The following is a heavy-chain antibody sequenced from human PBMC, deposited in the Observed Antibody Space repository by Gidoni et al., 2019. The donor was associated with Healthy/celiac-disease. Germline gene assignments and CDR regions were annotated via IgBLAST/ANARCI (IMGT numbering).Heavy chain of an antibody. Sequence: EVKLLESGGGLVQPRGSLRLSGAASGFTLSSYAMSWVRQTPGKGLEWVSAISGSGGSTYYADSVKGRFTISRDNSKNTLYLQMNSLRAEDTAVYYCAICYGSSGYYYVVGYDYWGQGTLVTVSS. CDR1: GFTLSSYA. D-gene: IGHD3-22*01. J-gene: IGHJ4*02. V-gene: IGHV3-23*01. CDR2: ISGSGGST. CDR3: AICYGSSGYYYVVGYDY.